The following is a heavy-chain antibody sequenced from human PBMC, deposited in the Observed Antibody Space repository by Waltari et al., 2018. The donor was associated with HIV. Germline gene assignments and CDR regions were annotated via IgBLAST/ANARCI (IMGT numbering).Heavy chain of an antibody. V-gene: IGHV3-7*01. CDR1: GLTFSKYW. CDR2: IKQDGSEK. D-gene: IGHD3-3*01. CDR3: ARDGGRRGPFGY. Sequence: EVQLVESGGGLVQPGGSLRLSCAASGLTFSKYWMSSVRQAPGKGLEGVANIKQDGSEKYYVDSVKGRFTISRDNDKNSVDLQMNSLRAEDTAVYYCARDGGRRGPFGYWGQGTLVTVSS. J-gene: IGHJ4*02.